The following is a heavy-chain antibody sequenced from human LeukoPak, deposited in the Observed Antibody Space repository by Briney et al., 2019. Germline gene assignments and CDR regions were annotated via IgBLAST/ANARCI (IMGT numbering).Heavy chain of an antibody. CDR3: ARVTRRAAGAENWFDP. V-gene: IGHV1-69*02. D-gene: IGHD6-13*01. CDR2: LIPILGIA. CDR1: GGTFSSYT. Sequence: SVKVSCKASGGTFSSYTISWVRQAPGQGLEWMGRLIPILGIANYAQKFQGRVTITADKSTSTAYMELSSLRSEDTAVYYCARVTRRAAGAENWFDPWGQGTLVTVSS. J-gene: IGHJ5*02.